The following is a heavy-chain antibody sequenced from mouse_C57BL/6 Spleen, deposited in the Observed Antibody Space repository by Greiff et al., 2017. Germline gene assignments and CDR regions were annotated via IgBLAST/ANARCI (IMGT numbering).Heavy chain of an antibody. CDR1: GYAFTNYL. CDR3: ARCYDYEGWFAY. Sequence: QVQLQQSGAELVRPGTSVKVSCKASGYAFTNYLIEWVKQRPGQGLEWIGVINPGSGGTNYNEKFKGKATLTADKSSSTAYMQLSRLTSEDSAVYFCARCYDYEGWFAYWGQGTLVTVSA. CDR2: INPGSGGT. D-gene: IGHD2-4*01. V-gene: IGHV1-54*01. J-gene: IGHJ3*01.